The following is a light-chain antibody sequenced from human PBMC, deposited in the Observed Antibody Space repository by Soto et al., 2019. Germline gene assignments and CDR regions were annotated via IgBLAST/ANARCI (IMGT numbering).Light chain of an antibody. CDR1: QFIPIH. J-gene: IGKJ1*01. Sequence: EIVMTQSPATLSVSPGERSTLSCRASQFIPIHLAWYQQKPGQAPRLLIYDASNRATGIPARFSGSGSGTEFTLTIKSLQSDDFAVYYCQQYSDWPPWTFGQGTKVDIK. CDR3: QQYSDWPPWT. CDR2: DAS. V-gene: IGKV3D-15*01.